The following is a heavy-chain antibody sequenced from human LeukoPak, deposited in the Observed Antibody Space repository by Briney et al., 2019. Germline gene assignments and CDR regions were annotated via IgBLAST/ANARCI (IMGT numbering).Heavy chain of an antibody. Sequence: GASVKVSCKASGYTFTSYGISWVRQAPGQGLEWMGWINPNSGGTNYAQKFQGRVTMTRDTSISTAYMELSRLRSDDTAVYYCARATYYYDSSGSDEYFQHWGQGTLVTVSS. D-gene: IGHD3-22*01. V-gene: IGHV1-2*02. CDR2: INPNSGGT. J-gene: IGHJ1*01. CDR3: ARATYYYDSSGSDEYFQH. CDR1: GYTFTSYG.